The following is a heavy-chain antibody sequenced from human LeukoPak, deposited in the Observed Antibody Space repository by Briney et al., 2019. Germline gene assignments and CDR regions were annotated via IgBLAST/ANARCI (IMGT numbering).Heavy chain of an antibody. CDR3: ARGGSLAAAPHRYYFDY. Sequence: ASVKVSCKASGYTFTSYYMHWVRQAPGQGLEWLGIINPSGGSTTYAQKFQGRVTMTRDTSTSTVYMELSSLRSEDTAVFYCARGGSLAAAPHRYYFDYWGQGTPVTVSS. V-gene: IGHV1-46*01. D-gene: IGHD6-19*01. CDR1: GYTFTSYY. CDR2: INPSGGST. J-gene: IGHJ4*02.